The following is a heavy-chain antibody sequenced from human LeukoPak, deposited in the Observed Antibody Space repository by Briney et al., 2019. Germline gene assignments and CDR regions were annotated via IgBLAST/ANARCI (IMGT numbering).Heavy chain of an antibody. CDR2: IYRSGST. J-gene: IGHJ4*02. V-gene: IGHV4-4*02. D-gene: IGHD1-7*01. Sequence: SETLSLTCAVSGASVNSDPCWSWVRQPPGKGLEWIGEIYRSGSTNYNPSLKSRVTISLDKSKNQFSLNLNSVTAADTAVYYCARVSGGGITGTTAQPFDYWGQGTLVTVSS. CDR3: ARVSGGGITGTTAQPFDY. CDR1: GASVNSDPC.